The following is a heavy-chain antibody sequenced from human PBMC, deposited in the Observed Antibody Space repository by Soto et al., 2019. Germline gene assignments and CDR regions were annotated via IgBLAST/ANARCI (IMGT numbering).Heavy chain of an antibody. Sequence: ASVKASCKASGYTFTSYAMHCVRQAPGQRLEWMGWINAGNGNTKYSQKFQGRVTITRDTSASTAYMELSSLRSEDTAVYYCARGVGSGLSDYWGQGTLVTVSS. D-gene: IGHD1-26*01. J-gene: IGHJ4*02. CDR3: ARGVGSGLSDY. CDR1: GYTFTSYA. V-gene: IGHV1-3*01. CDR2: INAGNGNT.